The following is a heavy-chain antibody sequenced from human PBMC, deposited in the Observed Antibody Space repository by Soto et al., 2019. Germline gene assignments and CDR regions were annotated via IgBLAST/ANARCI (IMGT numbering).Heavy chain of an antibody. CDR3: ARVPYFLSRSSDY. V-gene: IGHV4-59*12. Sequence: SETLSLSCTVSGGSTSSYYWSWIRQPPGKGLEWIGYIYYSGSTNYNPSLKSRVTISIDTSKNQFSLKLTSVTAADTAVYYCARVPYFLSRSSDYWGQGTLVTVS. CDR2: IYYSGST. CDR1: GGSTSSYY. D-gene: IGHD3-10*01. J-gene: IGHJ4*02.